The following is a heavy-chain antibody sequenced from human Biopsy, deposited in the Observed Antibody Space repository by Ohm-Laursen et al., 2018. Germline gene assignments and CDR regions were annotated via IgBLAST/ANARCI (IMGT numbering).Heavy chain of an antibody. J-gene: IGHJ4*02. Sequence: SVKVSCKASGGTFSSFGISWVRQAPGQGLEWMGEINSMFGTTNYAQTFQGRVTITADESTSTAYMEVSSLRSEDTAVYYCAKRGVERGRPLAYWGQGTLVTVPS. CDR3: AKRGVERGRPLAY. CDR1: GGTFSSFG. D-gene: IGHD1-1*01. CDR2: INSMFGTT. V-gene: IGHV1-69*13.